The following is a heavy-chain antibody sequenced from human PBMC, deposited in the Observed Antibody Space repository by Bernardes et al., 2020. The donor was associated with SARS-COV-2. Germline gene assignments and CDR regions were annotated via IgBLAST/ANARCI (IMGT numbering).Heavy chain of an antibody. CDR2: INYSGST. D-gene: IGHD6-13*01. J-gene: IGHJ4*02. CDR1: GGSISSSDFY. Sequence: SETLSLTCTVSGGSISSSDFYWGWIRQPPGKGLEWIGSINYSGSTYYNPPLKSRVTISVDTSKNQFSLKMTSVTAADTAVYFCATELSSSRKGFDYWGQGTLVTVSS. CDR3: ATELSSSRKGFDY. V-gene: IGHV4-39*07.